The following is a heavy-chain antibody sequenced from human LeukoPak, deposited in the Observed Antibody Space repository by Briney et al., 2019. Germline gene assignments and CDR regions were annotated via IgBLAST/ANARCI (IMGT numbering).Heavy chain of an antibody. Sequence: ASVKVSCKASGYTFTSYYMHWVRQAPGQGLEWMGIINPSGGSTSYAQKFQGRVTMTRDTSTSTVYMELSSLRSEDTAVYYCAXXGAGDWGSYYFDYWGQGTLVTVSS. CDR1: GYTFTSYY. V-gene: IGHV1-46*01. D-gene: IGHD7-27*01. CDR2: INPSGGST. CDR3: AXXGAGDWGSYYFDY. J-gene: IGHJ4*02.